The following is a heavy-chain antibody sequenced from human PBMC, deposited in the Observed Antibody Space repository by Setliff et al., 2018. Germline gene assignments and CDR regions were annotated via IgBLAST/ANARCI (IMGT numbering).Heavy chain of an antibody. J-gene: IGHJ3*02. Sequence: GGSLRLSCAASGFTVSSNYMSWVRQAPGKGLEWVSVIYSGGSTYYADSVKGRFTISRDNAKNSLYLQMNSLRADDTAVYYCARDHTYYDFWSGRSSDAFDIWGQGTMVTVSS. V-gene: IGHV3-53*01. CDR2: IYSGGST. D-gene: IGHD3-3*01. CDR1: GFTVSSNY. CDR3: ARDHTYYDFWSGRSSDAFDI.